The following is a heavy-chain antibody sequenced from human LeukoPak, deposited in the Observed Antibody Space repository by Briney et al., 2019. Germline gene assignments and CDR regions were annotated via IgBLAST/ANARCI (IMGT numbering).Heavy chain of an antibody. CDR3: ASLSRYCSSTSCYLS. V-gene: IGHV5-10-1*01. CDR2: IDPSDSYT. D-gene: IGHD2-2*01. CDR1: GYSFTSYW. Sequence: GESLRISCKGSGYSFTSYWISWGRQMPGEGLEWMGSIDPSDSYTNYSPSFQGHVTLSADKSISTAYLQWSSLKTSDTAMYYCASLSRYCSSTSCYLSGGQGTLVTVSS. J-gene: IGHJ4*02.